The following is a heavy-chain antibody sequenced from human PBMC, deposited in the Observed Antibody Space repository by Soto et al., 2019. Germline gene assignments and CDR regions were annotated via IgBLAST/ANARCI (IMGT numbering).Heavy chain of an antibody. V-gene: IGHV4-34*01. J-gene: IGHJ4*02. CDR1: GGSFSDYY. Sequence: PSETLSPIFAGYGGSFSDYYWSGLRQPPGKGLEWIGEINHSGSTNYNPSLKSRVTISVDTSKNQLSLKLSSVTAADTAVYYCARIPSHARSGIDYWGQGTLVTVS. CDR2: INHSGST. CDR3: ARIPSHARSGIDY. D-gene: IGHD2-15*01.